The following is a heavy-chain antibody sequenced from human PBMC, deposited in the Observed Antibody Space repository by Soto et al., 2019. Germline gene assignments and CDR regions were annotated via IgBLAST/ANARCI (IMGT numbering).Heavy chain of an antibody. V-gene: IGHV1-69*01. CDR3: ARSKGSSTSLESYYYYYYGMDV. J-gene: IGHJ6*02. CDR1: GGTFSSYA. Sequence: QVPLVQSAAEVKKPGSSVKVSCKASGGTFSSYAISGVRQAPGQGLEWMGGIIPISGTANSAQKFQARVTITADESTSTAYMELSSLRSEDTAVYYCARSKGSSTSLESYYYYYYGMDVWGQGPTVTVSS. CDR2: IIPISGTA. D-gene: IGHD2-2*01.